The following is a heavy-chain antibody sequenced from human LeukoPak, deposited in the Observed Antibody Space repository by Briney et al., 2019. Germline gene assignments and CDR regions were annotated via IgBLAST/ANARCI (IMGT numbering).Heavy chain of an antibody. V-gene: IGHV3-48*03. CDR3: AAENYYSTDAFDV. CDR1: GFILTNYE. J-gene: IGHJ3*01. D-gene: IGHD3-3*01. Sequence: GGSLRLSCAASGFILTNYELNWVRQAPGKGLEWVAYISKSGTTIYYTDSVRGRFTISRDYAKNSLYLQMNSLRAEDTAVYHCAAENYYSTDAFDVWGRGTMVTVSS. CDR2: ISKSGTTI.